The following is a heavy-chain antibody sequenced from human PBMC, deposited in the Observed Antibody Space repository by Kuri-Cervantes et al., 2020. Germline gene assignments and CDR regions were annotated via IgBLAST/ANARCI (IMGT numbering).Heavy chain of an antibody. Sequence: SLKISCAASGFTFDDYAMHWVRQAPGKGLEWVSGISWNSGSIGYADSVKGRFTISRDNAKNSLYLQMNSLRAEDTAVYYCVRDAWGCSSTSCFAGWGQGTLVTVSS. V-gene: IGHV3-9*01. CDR3: VRDAWGCSSTSCFAG. CDR1: GFTFDDYA. J-gene: IGHJ4*02. CDR2: ISWNSGSI. D-gene: IGHD2-2*01.